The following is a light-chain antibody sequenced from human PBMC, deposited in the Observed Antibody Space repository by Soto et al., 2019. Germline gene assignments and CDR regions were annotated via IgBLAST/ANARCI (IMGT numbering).Light chain of an antibody. Sequence: QSLLTQPPPASGTPGQRVTISCSGSSSNIGSNTVNWYQQLPGTAPKLLIYSNNQRPSGVPDRFSGSKSGTSASLAISGLQSEDEADYYCAAWDDSLNGLYVFGTGTKVTVL. J-gene: IGLJ1*01. V-gene: IGLV1-44*01. CDR2: SNN. CDR1: SSNIGSNT. CDR3: AAWDDSLNGLYV.